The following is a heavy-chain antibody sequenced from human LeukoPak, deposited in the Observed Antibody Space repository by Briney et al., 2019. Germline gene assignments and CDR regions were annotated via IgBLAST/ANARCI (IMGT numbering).Heavy chain of an antibody. Sequence: ASVKVSCKASGYTFTSYGISWVRQAPGQGLEWMGWISAYNGNTNYAQKLQGRVTMTTDTSTSTAYMELRSLRSDDTAVYYCARDAVTIFGVVLNWFDPWGQGTLVTVSS. J-gene: IGHJ5*02. CDR1: GYTFTSYG. CDR3: ARDAVTIFGVVLNWFDP. CDR2: ISAYNGNT. D-gene: IGHD3-3*01. V-gene: IGHV1-18*01.